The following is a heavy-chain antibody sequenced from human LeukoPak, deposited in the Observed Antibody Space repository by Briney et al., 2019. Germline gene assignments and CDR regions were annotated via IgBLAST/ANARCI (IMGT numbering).Heavy chain of an antibody. V-gene: IGHV4-61*08. D-gene: IGHD5-24*01. CDR1: GGSISSGGYY. Sequence: SETLSLTCTVSGGSISSGGYYWSWIRQPPGKGLEWIGYIYYSGSTNYNPSLKSRVTISVDTSKNQFSLKLSSVTAADTAVYYCARFAPSAWLQLANWFDPWGQGTLVTVSP. CDR3: ARFAPSAWLQLANWFDP. J-gene: IGHJ5*02. CDR2: IYYSGST.